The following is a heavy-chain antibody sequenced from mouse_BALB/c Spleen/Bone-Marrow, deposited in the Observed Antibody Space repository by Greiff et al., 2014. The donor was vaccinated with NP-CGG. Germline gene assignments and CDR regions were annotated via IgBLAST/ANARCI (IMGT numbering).Heavy chain of an antibody. CDR1: GFTFSDYG. J-gene: IGHJ4*01. D-gene: IGHD2-1*01. V-gene: IGHV5-15*02. CDR3: ARETTRGAMDY. CDR2: ISNLAYSI. Sequence: VQLKESGGALVQPGGSRKISCAASGFTFSDYGMAGGRQAPGKGAGGVAFISNLAYSIYYTDTVMGRFTISRENAKNTLYLEMSSLRSEDTAMYYCARETTRGAMDYWGQGTSVTVSS.